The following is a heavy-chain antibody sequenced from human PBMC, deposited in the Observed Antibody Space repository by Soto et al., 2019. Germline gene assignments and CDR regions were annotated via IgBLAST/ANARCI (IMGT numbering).Heavy chain of an antibody. CDR2: IKEDGSAV. CDR1: GITFSHSW. D-gene: IGHD6-25*01. CDR3: TTDSGYFTFDL. V-gene: IGHV3-7*01. Sequence: GGSLRLSCVVSGITFSHSWLNWVRQAPGKGLEWVANIKEDGSAVYYVDSVQGRFTISRDNAKNSLYLQMNSLRAEDTAVYYCTTDSGYFTFDLWGRGTLDTVSS. J-gene: IGHJ4*02.